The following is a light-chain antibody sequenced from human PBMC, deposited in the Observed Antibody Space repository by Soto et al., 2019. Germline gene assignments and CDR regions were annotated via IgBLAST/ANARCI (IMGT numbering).Light chain of an antibody. V-gene: IGKV3-11*01. CDR1: QSVSNY. CDR2: VAS. Sequence: VLTQSPATLSLSPGARATLSCSASQSVSNYLAWYQHKPGQAPRLLIYVASNRATGIPARFSGSASGTAVTNSVSSVAPDDFAVYYYQQRVNWPRLTLGGGTQVEIK. CDR3: QQRVNWPRLT. J-gene: IGKJ4*01.